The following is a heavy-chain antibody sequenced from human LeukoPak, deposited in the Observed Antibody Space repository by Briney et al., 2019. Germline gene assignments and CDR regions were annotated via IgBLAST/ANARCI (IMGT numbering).Heavy chain of an antibody. D-gene: IGHD3-3*01. CDR1: GGTFSSYA. CDR3: ARWYDFWSGYSLRAFDI. Sequence: SVKVSCKASGGTFSSYAISWVRQAPGQGLEWMGGISPIFGTANYAQKFQGRVTITADESTSTAYMELSSLRSEDTAVYYCARWYDFWSGYSLRAFDIWGQGTMVTVSS. J-gene: IGHJ3*02. V-gene: IGHV1-69*13. CDR2: ISPIFGTA.